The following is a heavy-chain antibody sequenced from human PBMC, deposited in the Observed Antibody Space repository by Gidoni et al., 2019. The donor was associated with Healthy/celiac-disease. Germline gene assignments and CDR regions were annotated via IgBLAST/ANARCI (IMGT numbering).Heavy chain of an antibody. D-gene: IGHD2-2*01. CDR2: IYPSGST. Sequence: QVQLQESGPGLVKPSETLSPTCTVPGGSISSYYWSWIRQPAGKGLEWIGRIYPSGSTNYNPSLKRRVTMSVDTSKNQFSLKLSSVTAADTAVYYCARDRVQTYCSSTSCYFLGWFDPWGQGTLVTVSS. CDR1: GGSISSYY. J-gene: IGHJ5*02. CDR3: ARDRVQTYCSSTSCYFLGWFDP. V-gene: IGHV4-4*07.